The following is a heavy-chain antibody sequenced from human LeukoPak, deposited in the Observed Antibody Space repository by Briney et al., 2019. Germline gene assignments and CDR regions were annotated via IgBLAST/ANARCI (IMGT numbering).Heavy chain of an antibody. V-gene: IGHV3-48*04. CDR1: GFTFSSYG. D-gene: IGHD1-26*01. CDR2: ISSSGSTI. J-gene: IGHJ4*02. Sequence: GGSLRLSCAASGFTFSSYGMHWVRQAPGKGLEWVSYISSSGSTIYYADSVKGRFTISRDNAKNSLYLQMNSLRAEDTAVYYCARVPIRATVDDYWGQGTLVTVSS. CDR3: ARVPIRATVDDY.